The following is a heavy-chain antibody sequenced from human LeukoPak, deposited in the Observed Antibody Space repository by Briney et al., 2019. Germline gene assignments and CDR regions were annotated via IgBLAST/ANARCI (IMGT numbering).Heavy chain of an antibody. CDR1: GYTFTSYG. D-gene: IGHD5-18*01. CDR3: ARGGGIQLWLPHYDYGMDV. V-gene: IGHV1-3*01. Sequence: ASVKVSCKASGYTFTSYGISWVRQAPGQGLEWMGWINAGNGNTKYSQKFQGRVTITRDTSASTAYMEMSSLRSEDTAVYYCARGGGIQLWLPHYDYGMDVWGQGTTVTVSS. J-gene: IGHJ6*02. CDR2: INAGNGNT.